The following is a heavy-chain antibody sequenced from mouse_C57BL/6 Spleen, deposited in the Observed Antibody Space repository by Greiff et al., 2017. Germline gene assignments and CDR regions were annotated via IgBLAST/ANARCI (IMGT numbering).Heavy chain of an antibody. CDR2: ISYDGSN. CDR1: GYSITSGYY. Sequence: EVQLKESGPGLVKPSQSLSLTCSVTGYSITSGYYWNWIRQFPGNKLEWMGYISYDGSNNYNPSLKNRISITRDTSKNQFFLKLNSVTTEDTATYYCAREGYYGSLSYFDYWGQGTTLTVSS. J-gene: IGHJ2*01. CDR3: AREGYYGSLSYFDY. V-gene: IGHV3-6*01. D-gene: IGHD1-1*01.